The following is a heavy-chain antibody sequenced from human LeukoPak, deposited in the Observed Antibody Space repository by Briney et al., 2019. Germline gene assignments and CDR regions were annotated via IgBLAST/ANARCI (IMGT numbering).Heavy chain of an antibody. CDR2: IRYDGSNK. CDR3: ARDRVNPYYYYGMDV. CDR1: GFTFSSYG. J-gene: IGHJ6*02. Sequence: GGSLRLSCAASGFTFSSYGMHWVRQAPGKGLEWVAFIRYDGSNKYYADSVKGRFTISRDNSKNTLYLQMNSLRAEDTAVYYCARDRVNPYYYYGMDVWGQGTTVTVSS. V-gene: IGHV3-30*02. D-gene: IGHD1-14*01.